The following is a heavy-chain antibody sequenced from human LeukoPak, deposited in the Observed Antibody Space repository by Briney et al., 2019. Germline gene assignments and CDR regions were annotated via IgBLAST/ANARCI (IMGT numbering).Heavy chain of an antibody. D-gene: IGHD6-25*01. J-gene: IGHJ5*02. CDR2: ISGGSGGT. CDR3: AREQSSDYFNGNWFDP. CDR1: GFTFNSYA. V-gene: IGHV3-23*01. Sequence: GSLRLSCAASGFTFNSYALNWVRQAPGKGLEGVSFISGGSGGTYYADSVRGRFSISRDSSKSTVYLQMDSLRVEDTAVYYCAREQSSDYFNGNWFDPWGQGTLVTVSS.